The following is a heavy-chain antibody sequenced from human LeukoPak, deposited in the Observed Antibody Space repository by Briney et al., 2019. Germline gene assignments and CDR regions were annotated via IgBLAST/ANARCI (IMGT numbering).Heavy chain of an antibody. D-gene: IGHD6-19*01. Sequence: GGSLRLSCAASGFTFSSYSMNWVRQAPGKGLEWVSYISSSSSTIYYADSVKGRFTISRDNAKNSLYLQMNSLRAEDTAVYFCARVAVGDDRAFDIWGQGTMVTVSS. CDR3: ARVAVGDDRAFDI. CDR2: ISSSSSTI. V-gene: IGHV3-48*01. CDR1: GFTFSSYS. J-gene: IGHJ3*02.